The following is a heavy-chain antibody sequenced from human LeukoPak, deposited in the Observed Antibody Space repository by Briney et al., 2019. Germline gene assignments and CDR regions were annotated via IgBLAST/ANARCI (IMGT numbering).Heavy chain of an antibody. CDR1: GFIFSTYS. D-gene: IGHD3-10*01. CDR2: ISSSTSYI. CDR3: ARDDRSGGPGYYYYMDV. Sequence: GGSLRLSCATSGFIFSTYSMNWVRQAPGKGLEWVSSISSSTSYIYYTDSVKGRFTISRDNSKNTLYLQMNSLRAEGTAVYYCARDDRSGGPGYYYYMDVWGKGTTVTVSS. V-gene: IGHV3-21*01. J-gene: IGHJ6*03.